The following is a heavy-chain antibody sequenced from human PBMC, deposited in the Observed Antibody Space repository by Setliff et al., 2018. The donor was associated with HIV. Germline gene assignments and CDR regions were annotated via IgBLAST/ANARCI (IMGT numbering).Heavy chain of an antibody. J-gene: IGHJ1*01. CDR3: ARHDADGGGPFFQH. CDR1: GASFTTHY. V-gene: IGHV4-4*09. CDR2: ISTSGST. D-gene: IGHD3-16*01. Sequence: SETLSLTCTVSGASFTTHYWSLIRQPPGKGLEWIGCISTSGSTNYNPSLKSRVTLSIDMSKNQFSLKMSSVTAADTAVYYCARHDADGGGPFFQHWGQGTPVTVSS.